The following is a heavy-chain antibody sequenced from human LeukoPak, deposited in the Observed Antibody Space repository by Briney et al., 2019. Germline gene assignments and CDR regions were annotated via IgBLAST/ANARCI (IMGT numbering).Heavy chain of an antibody. D-gene: IGHD3-10*01. Sequence: GGSLRLSCAASGFTFSGSAMHWVRQASGKGLEWVGRIRSKANSYATAYAASVKGRFTISRDDSKNTAYLQMNSLKTEDTAVYYCTRHFGNGGFGYWGQGTLVTVSS. J-gene: IGHJ4*02. CDR3: TRHFGNGGFGY. V-gene: IGHV3-73*01. CDR2: IRSKANSYAT. CDR1: GFTFSGSA.